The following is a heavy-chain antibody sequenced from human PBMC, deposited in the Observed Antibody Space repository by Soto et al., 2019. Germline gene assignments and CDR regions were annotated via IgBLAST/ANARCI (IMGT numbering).Heavy chain of an antibody. D-gene: IGHD4-17*01. J-gene: IGHJ2*01. CDR1: GGPFSSHT. Sequence: QDQLVQSGAEVKKPGSSVKVSCKAFGGPFSSHTFSWVRQAPGQGLEWMGRIIPALGTTTYAQKFQGRVTITADESVTTVYMELNSLRTADTAVYYCARPYFGDYWYFDLWGRGTLVTVSS. CDR2: IIPALGTT. V-gene: IGHV1-69*08. CDR3: ARPYFGDYWYFDL.